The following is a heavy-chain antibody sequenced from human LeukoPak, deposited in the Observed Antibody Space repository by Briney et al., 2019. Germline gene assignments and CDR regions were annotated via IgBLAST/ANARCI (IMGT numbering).Heavy chain of an antibody. J-gene: IGHJ6*02. CDR2: IGAYNGNT. V-gene: IGHV1-18*01. D-gene: IGHD2-2*02. CDR1: GYTFTSYG. CDR3: ATESEPYCSSTSCYIYYYYGMDV. Sequence: ASVKVSCKASGYTFTSYGISWVRQAPGQGLEWMGWIGAYNGNTNYAQKLQGRVTMTTDTSTSTAYMELRSLRSDDTAVYYCATESEPYCSSTSCYIYYYYGMDVWGQGTTVTVSS.